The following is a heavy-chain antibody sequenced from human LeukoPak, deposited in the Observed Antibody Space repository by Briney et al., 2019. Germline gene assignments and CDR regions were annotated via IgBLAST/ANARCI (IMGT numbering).Heavy chain of an antibody. CDR1: GFILIDYD. CDR3: ARDLMWLVDY. CDR2: ISKDAAFM. Sequence: PGGSLRLSCAASGFILIDYDFHWVRQAPGKGLEWLAYISKDAAFMFYADSVRGRFTVSRDNSKRTVYLQLNSLRAEDTALYYCARDLMWLVDYWGQGTLVTVSS. V-gene: IGHV3-30*04. J-gene: IGHJ4*02. D-gene: IGHD6-19*01.